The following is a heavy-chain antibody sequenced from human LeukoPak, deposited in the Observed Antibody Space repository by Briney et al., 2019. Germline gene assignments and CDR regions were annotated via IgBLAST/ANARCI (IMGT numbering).Heavy chain of an antibody. Sequence: PGGSLRLSCAASGFTFSTYTMNWVRQAPGKGLEWVSSISTTSTYIFYADSVKGRFTISRDNSKNTLYLQMNSLRAEDTAVYYCAKEVEMATPDYWGQGTLVTVSS. CDR3: AKEVEMATPDY. J-gene: IGHJ4*02. D-gene: IGHD5-24*01. V-gene: IGHV3-21*04. CDR2: ISTTSTYI. CDR1: GFTFSTYT.